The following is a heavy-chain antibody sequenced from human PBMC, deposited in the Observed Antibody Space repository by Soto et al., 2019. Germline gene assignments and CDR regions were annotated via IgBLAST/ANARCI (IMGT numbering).Heavy chain of an antibody. CDR1: GGTFSSYT. CDR3: ARDRYGSSSYSPAVWGNNYYYYMDV. CDR2: IIPILGIA. Sequence: ASVKVSCKASGGTFSSYTISWVRQAPGQGLEWMGRIIPILGIANYAQKFQGRVTITADKSTSTAYMELSSLRSEDTAVYYCARDRYGSSSYSPAVWGNNYYYYMDVWGKGTTVTVSS. D-gene: IGHD6-6*01. J-gene: IGHJ6*03. V-gene: IGHV1-69*04.